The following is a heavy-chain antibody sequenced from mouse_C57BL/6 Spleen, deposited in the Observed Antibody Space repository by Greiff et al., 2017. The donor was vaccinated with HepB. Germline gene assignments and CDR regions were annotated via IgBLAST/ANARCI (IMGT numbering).Heavy chain of an antibody. Sequence: VHVKQSGTVLARPGASVKMSCKTSGYTFTSYWMHWVKQRPGQGLEWIGAIYPGNSDTSYNQKFKGKAKLTAVTSASTAYMELSSLTNEDSAVYYCTRPIYYGYDGGYYAMDYWGQGTSVTVSS. CDR1: GYTFTSYW. CDR3: TRPIYYGYDGGYYAMDY. CDR2: IYPGNSDT. J-gene: IGHJ4*01. V-gene: IGHV1-5*01. D-gene: IGHD2-2*01.